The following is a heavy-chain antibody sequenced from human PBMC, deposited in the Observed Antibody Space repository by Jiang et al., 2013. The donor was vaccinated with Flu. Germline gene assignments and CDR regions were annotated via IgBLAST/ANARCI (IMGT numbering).Heavy chain of an antibody. CDR3: ARDRFAGSYEIDY. Sequence: SETLSLTCIVSGGSITNYYWSWIRQPPGRDWSGLGISIYTGSTNYNPSLKSRVTISVDTSKNQFSLKLNSVTAADTAVYFCARDRFAGSYEIDYWGQGTLVTVSS. D-gene: IGHD1-26*01. V-gene: IGHV4-59*01. CDR2: SIYTGST. J-gene: IGHJ4*02. CDR1: GGSITNYY.